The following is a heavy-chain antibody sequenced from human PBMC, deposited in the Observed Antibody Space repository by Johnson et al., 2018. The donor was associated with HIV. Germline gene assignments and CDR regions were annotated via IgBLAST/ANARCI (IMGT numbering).Heavy chain of an antibody. CDR3: ARALRVVVVAATFDAFDI. D-gene: IGHD2-15*01. V-gene: IGHV3-15*05. CDR2: IKSKTDGGTT. Sequence: VQLVESGGGVVQPGRSLRLSCAASGFTFSSYAMHWVRQAPGKGLEWVGRIKSKTDGGTTEYAAPVKGRFTVSRDDSKNTLYLQMNILRAEDTALYYCARALRVVVVAATFDAFDIWGQGTMVTVSS. J-gene: IGHJ3*02. CDR1: GFTFSSYA.